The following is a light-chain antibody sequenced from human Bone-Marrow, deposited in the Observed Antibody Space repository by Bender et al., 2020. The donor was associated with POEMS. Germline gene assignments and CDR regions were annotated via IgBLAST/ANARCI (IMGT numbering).Light chain of an antibody. Sequence: QSALTQPASVSGSPGQSITISCTGTNSDIGTYNSASWYQQHPGKAPKVLIYDVITRPSGVSHRFSGSKSGNTASLTISGLQAADEADYYCCSYEPGSTFAVFGGGTQLTVL. J-gene: IGLJ7*01. V-gene: IGLV2-23*02. CDR3: CSYEPGSTFAV. CDR1: NSDIGTYNS. CDR2: DVI.